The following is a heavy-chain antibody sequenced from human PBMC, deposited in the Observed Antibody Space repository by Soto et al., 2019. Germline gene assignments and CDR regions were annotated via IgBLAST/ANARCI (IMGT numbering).Heavy chain of an antibody. J-gene: IGHJ4*02. CDR1: GFTFSSYG. D-gene: IGHD6-19*01. CDR2: IWYDGSNK. Sequence: LRLSCAASGFTFSSYGMHWVRQAPGKGLEWVAVIWYDGSNKYYADSVKGRFTISRDNSKNTLYLQMNSLRAEDTAVYYCARDRYSSGWYDFDYWGQGTLVTVSS. V-gene: IGHV3-33*01. CDR3: ARDRYSSGWYDFDY.